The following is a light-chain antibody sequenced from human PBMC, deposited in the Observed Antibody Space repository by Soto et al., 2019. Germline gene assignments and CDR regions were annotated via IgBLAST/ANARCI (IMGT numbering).Light chain of an antibody. V-gene: IGLV2-14*02. CDR2: EVS. J-gene: IGLJ1*01. CDR3: TSYAGSNNRGV. CDR1: SSDVGNYNL. Sequence: QSALTQPASVSGSPGQSITISCTGTSSDVGNYNLVSWYQQYPGKAPKLMIYEVSQRPSGVPDRFSGSKSGNTASLTVSGLQAEDEADYYCTSYAGSNNRGVFGSGTQLTVL.